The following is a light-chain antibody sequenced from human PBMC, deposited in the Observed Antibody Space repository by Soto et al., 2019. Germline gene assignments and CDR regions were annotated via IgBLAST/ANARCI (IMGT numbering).Light chain of an antibody. CDR3: QQYGSSPWT. J-gene: IGKJ1*01. CDR1: QSVSSY. CDR2: GAS. Sequence: IVLTDSPATLSLSPWERATLSCRASQSVSSYLAWYQQKPGQAPRLLIYGASTRAPGFPARFSGSGSGTDFTLTISRLEPEDFAVHYCQQYGSSPWTFGQGTKVDIK. V-gene: IGKV3-20*01.